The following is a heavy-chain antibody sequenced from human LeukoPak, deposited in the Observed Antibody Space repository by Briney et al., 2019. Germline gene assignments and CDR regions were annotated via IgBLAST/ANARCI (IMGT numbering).Heavy chain of an antibody. Sequence: SVKVSCKASGGTFSSYTISWVRQAPGQGLEWMGRIIPILDIANYAQTFQGRVAITADKSTSTAYMELSSLRSEDTAVYYCARDARYYYDSSGYYGYWGQGTLVTVSS. CDR1: GGTFSSYT. J-gene: IGHJ4*02. CDR3: ARDARYYYDSSGYYGY. V-gene: IGHV1-69*04. CDR2: IIPILDIA. D-gene: IGHD3-22*01.